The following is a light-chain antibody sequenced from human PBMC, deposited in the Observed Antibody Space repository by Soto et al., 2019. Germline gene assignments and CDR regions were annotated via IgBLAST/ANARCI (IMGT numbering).Light chain of an antibody. CDR1: QGIGLT. CDR2: DXS. J-gene: IGKJ4*02. V-gene: IGKV3-15*01. CDR3: QRYNKGTLT. Sequence: FVLTQSPATLAVSSGEGVTVSXRASQGIGLTFAWYQHKPGXTPRXXXYDXSARANGGPARLSGSRSAPEFTRTINSLQSEDCASYYWQRYNKGTLTFGGGTKVDIK.